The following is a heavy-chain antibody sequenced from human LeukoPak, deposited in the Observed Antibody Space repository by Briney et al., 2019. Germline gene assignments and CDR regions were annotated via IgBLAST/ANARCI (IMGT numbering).Heavy chain of an antibody. J-gene: IGHJ4*02. CDR3: ARAPSSSSWYYFDY. Sequence: GGSLRLSCVASGFNLNSYAMNWVRQAPGKGLEWVSGIVHSSNTYYGDSVKGRFTISTDNSKNTLYLQMNSLRAEDTAVYYCARAPSSSSWYYFDYWGQGTLVTVSS. V-gene: IGHV3-23*01. CDR2: IVHSSNT. CDR1: GFNLNSYA. D-gene: IGHD6-13*01.